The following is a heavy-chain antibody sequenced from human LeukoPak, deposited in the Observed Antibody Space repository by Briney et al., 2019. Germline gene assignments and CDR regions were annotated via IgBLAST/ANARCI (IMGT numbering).Heavy chain of an antibody. CDR3: AKDGGDFWSGYYPDY. V-gene: IGHV3-30*18. CDR2: ISYDGSNK. D-gene: IGHD3-3*01. CDR1: GFTFSSYG. Sequence: GGSLRLSCAASGFTFSSYGMHWVRQAPGKGLEWVAVISYDGSNKYYADFVKGRFTISRDNSKNTLYLQMNSLRAEDTAVYYCAKDGGDFWSGYYPDYWGQGTLVTVSS. J-gene: IGHJ4*02.